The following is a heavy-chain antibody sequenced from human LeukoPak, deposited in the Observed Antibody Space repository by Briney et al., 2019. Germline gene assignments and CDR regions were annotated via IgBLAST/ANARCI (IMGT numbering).Heavy chain of an antibody. D-gene: IGHD3-10*01. CDR2: IKSGGSSI. CDR3: AKDQLLWFGDLNGKDY. Sequence: SGGSLRLPCATSGFTFGYYEMNWVRQAPGKGLEWVSYIKSGGSSIYYADSVKGRFTISRDDAKNSLYLQMNGLRPEDTAIYYCAKDQLLWFGDLNGKDYWGQGTLVTVSS. J-gene: IGHJ4*02. CDR1: GFTFGYYE. V-gene: IGHV3-48*03.